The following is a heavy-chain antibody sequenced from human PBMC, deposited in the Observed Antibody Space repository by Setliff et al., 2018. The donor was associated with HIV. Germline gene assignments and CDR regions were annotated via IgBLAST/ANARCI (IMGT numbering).Heavy chain of an antibody. CDR2: MNPNSGNT. J-gene: IGHJ3*02. Sequence: GASVKVSCKASGYTFTSYDINWVRQVTGQGLEWMGWMNPNSGNTGYAQKFQGRVTITRNTSISTAYMELSSLRSEDTAVYYCARDPQIRLLMAFDIWGQGTAVTVSS. V-gene: IGHV1-8*03. CDR1: GYTFTSYD. CDR3: ARDPQIRLLMAFDI.